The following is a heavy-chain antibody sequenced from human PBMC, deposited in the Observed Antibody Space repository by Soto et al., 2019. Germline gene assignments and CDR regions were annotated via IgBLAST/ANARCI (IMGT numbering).Heavy chain of an antibody. Sequence: AAVKVSCKASGYTFTTYYMHWVRQAPGQGXEWMGIINPSNAKTSYAQKFQGRVTMTSEMSTSTVYMELSGLRSEDTAVYYCARDGGYNFWSGYPINWFDSWGQGTLVTVSS. CDR1: GYTFTTYY. J-gene: IGHJ5*01. CDR3: ARDGGYNFWSGYPINWFDS. V-gene: IGHV1-46*01. D-gene: IGHD3-3*01. CDR2: INPSNAKT.